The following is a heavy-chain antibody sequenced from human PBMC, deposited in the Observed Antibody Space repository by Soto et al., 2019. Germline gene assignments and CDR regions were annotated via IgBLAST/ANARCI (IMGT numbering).Heavy chain of an antibody. Sequence: QVQLQGSGPGQVKPSETLSLTYTVSGDSISDYFYWSWIRQPAGKGLEWIGRIYTDGTTKYNPSLKSRVTLSLDKSKNQFSRRLSSVTAAYTAVYYFAREVRGGFTGIFDQWGRGSRVTVSS. CDR3: AREVRGGFTGIFDQ. J-gene: IGHJ4*02. CDR2: IYTDGTT. CDR1: GDSISDYFY. V-gene: IGHV4-4*07. D-gene: IGHD2-15*01.